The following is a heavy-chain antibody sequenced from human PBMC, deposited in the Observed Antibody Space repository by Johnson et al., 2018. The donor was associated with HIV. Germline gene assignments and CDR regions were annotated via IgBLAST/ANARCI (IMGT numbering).Heavy chain of an antibody. J-gene: IGHJ3*02. CDR1: GFTVSSYY. CDR2: LFSGGTT. D-gene: IGHD5-24*01. CDR3: ARACRDGDTWDVYDI. V-gene: IGHV3-66*01. Sequence: VQLVESGGGLVQPGGSLRLSCAASGFTVSSYYMSWVRQAPGKGLEWVSVLFSGGTTYYAASVKGRFTISRDNTKNTLYLQMNSLRAEDKAVYYCARACRDGDTWDVYDIWGQGTMVTVSS.